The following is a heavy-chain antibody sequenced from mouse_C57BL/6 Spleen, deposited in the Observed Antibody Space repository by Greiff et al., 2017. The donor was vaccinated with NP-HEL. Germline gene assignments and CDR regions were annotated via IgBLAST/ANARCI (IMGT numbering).Heavy chain of an antibody. D-gene: IGHD1-1*01. CDR3: ARVYYGRRGFDY. J-gene: IGHJ2*01. Sequence: QVQLKESGAELVKPGASVKLSCKASGYTFTSYWMHWVKQRPGQGLEWIGMIHPNSGSTNYNEKFKSKATLTVDKSSSTAYMQLSSLTSEDSAVYYCARVYYGRRGFDYWGQGTTLTVSS. CDR1: GYTFTSYW. CDR2: IHPNSGST. V-gene: IGHV1-64*01.